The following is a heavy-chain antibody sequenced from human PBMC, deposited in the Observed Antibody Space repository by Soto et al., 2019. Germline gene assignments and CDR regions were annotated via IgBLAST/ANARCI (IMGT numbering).Heavy chain of an antibody. J-gene: IGHJ6*02. Sequence: GESLKISCKGSGYSFTSYWISWVRQMPGKGLEWMGRIDPSDSYTNYSPSFQGHVTISADKSISTAYLQCSSLKASDTAMYYCASSPRGYCSSTSCRELGNYYGMDVWGQGTTVTVSS. D-gene: IGHD2-2*01. V-gene: IGHV5-10-1*01. CDR2: IDPSDSYT. CDR3: ASSPRGYCSSTSCRELGNYYGMDV. CDR1: GYSFTSYW.